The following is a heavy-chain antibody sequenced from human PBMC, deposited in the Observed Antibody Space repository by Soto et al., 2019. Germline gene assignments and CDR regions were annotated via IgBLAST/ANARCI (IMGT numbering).Heavy chain of an antibody. D-gene: IGHD6-19*01. CDR1: GYTFTSYA. Sequence: ASVKVSCKASGYTFTSYAMHWVRQAPGQRLEWMGWINAGNGNTKYSQKFQGRVTITRDTSASTAYMELSSLRSEDTAVYYCARQRLSSGWYAYWGQGTLVTVSS. CDR2: INAGNGNT. V-gene: IGHV1-3*01. J-gene: IGHJ4*02. CDR3: ARQRLSSGWYAY.